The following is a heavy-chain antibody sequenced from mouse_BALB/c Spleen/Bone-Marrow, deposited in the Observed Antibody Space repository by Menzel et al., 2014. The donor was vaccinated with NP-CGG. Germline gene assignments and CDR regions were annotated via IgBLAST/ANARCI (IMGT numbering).Heavy chain of an antibody. D-gene: IGHD1-2*01. Sequence: EVQLQQSGPSLVKPSQTLSLTCSVTGDSITSGYWNWIRKFPGNKLEYMGYINYSGNTYYNPSLISRISITRDTPKNQYYLQLNSVTTEDTATYYCTRNYYGPWGQGATLTVSS. J-gene: IGHJ2*01. V-gene: IGHV3-8*02. CDR1: GDSITSGY. CDR3: TRNYYGP. CDR2: INYSGNT.